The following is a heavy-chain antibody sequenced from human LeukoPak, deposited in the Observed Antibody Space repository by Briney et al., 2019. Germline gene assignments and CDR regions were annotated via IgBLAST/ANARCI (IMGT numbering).Heavy chain of an antibody. V-gene: IGHV4-59*08. CDR2: IYYSGST. CDR1: GGSISSYY. Sequence: PSETLSLTCTVSGGSISSYYWSWIRQPPGKGLEWIGYIYYSGSTNYNPSLKSRVTISVDTSKNQFSLKLSSVTAADTAEYYCARSPLMVYANDYWGQGTLVTVSS. J-gene: IGHJ4*02. CDR3: ARSPLMVYANDY. D-gene: IGHD2-8*01.